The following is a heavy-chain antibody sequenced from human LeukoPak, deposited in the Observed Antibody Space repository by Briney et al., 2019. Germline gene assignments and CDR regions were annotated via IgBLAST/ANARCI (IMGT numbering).Heavy chain of an antibody. V-gene: IGHV4-59*01. D-gene: IGHD3-10*01. Sequence: SETLSLTCTVSGGSISSYYWSWIRQPPGKGLEWIGYIYYSGSTNYNPSLKSRVTISVDTSKNQFSLKLSSVTAADTAVYYCARDLVYGSGSSNYYYYGMDDWGQGTTVTVSS. CDR3: ARDLVYGSGSSNYYYYGMDD. CDR2: IYYSGST. J-gene: IGHJ6*02. CDR1: GGSISSYY.